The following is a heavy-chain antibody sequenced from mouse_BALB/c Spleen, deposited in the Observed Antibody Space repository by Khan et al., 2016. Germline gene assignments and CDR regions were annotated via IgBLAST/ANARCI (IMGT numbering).Heavy chain of an antibody. CDR3: ASWQLRLTWFTY. V-gene: IGHV1S135*01. J-gene: IGHJ3*01. CDR1: GYSFTSYY. D-gene: IGHD6-1*01. Sequence: EVQLQESGPELMKPGASVKISCKASGYSFTSYYMHWVKQSHGKSLEWIGDIDTFNGGTSYNQKFKGKATMTVDKSSSTAYMHLSGLTSEDSAVXYCASWQLRLTWFTYWGQGTLVTVSS. CDR2: IDTFNGGT.